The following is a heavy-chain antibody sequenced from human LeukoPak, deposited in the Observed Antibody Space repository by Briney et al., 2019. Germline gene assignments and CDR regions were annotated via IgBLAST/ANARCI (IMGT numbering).Heavy chain of an antibody. CDR2: MNSDGSAT. CDR3: AKGPNYFDS. V-gene: IGHV3-74*01. Sequence: PGGSLRLSCAASGFIFSNYWMHWVRQAPGKGLVWVTRMNSDGSATYYADSVQGRFTISRDNAKNTLYLQMNSLRAGDTAMYFCAKGPNYFDSWGQGTLVTVSS. J-gene: IGHJ4*02. CDR1: GFIFSNYW.